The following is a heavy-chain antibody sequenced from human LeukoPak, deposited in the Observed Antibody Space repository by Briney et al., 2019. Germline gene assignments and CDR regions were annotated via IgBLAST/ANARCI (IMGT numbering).Heavy chain of an antibody. CDR2: IKQDGSER. V-gene: IGHV3-7*01. CDR1: GFTFSSYW. D-gene: IGHD4-17*01. J-gene: IGHJ4*02. CDR3: ARWGVYGDYVPVDY. Sequence: PGGSLRLSCAASGFTFSSYWMSWVRQAPGKGLEWVANIKQDGSERYYVDSVKGRFTISRDNAKNSLYLQMNSLRAEDTAVYYCARWGVYGDYVPVDYWGQGTLVTVSS.